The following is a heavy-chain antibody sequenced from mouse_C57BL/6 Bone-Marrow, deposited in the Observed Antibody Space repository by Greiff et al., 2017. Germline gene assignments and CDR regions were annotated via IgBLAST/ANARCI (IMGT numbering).Heavy chain of an antibody. CDR2: IYPGSGNT. CDR3: ARPGGYWYFDV. CDR1: GYTFTDYY. Sequence: QVQLKQSGAELVRPGASVKLSCKASGYTFTDYYINWVKQRPGQGLEWIARIYPGSGNTYYNEKFKGKATLTAEKSSSTAYMQLSSLTSEDSAVYFCARPGGYWYFDVWGTGTTVTVSS. J-gene: IGHJ1*03. V-gene: IGHV1-76*01.